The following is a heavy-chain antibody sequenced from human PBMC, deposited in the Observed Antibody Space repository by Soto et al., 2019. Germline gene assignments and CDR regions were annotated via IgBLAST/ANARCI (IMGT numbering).Heavy chain of an antibody. CDR3: ARYRDGSGSFDY. D-gene: IGHD3-22*01. V-gene: IGHV3-74*01. Sequence: EVQLVESGGGSVQPGGSLRLSCAASGFTFSSYWMHWVRQAPGQGLVWVSRINSDGSSINYADSVKGRFTISRDNARNTLYLQMNILRDEDTAXYYCARYRDGSGSFDYWGQGNLVTVSS. CDR2: INSDGSSI. CDR1: GFTFSSYW. J-gene: IGHJ4*02.